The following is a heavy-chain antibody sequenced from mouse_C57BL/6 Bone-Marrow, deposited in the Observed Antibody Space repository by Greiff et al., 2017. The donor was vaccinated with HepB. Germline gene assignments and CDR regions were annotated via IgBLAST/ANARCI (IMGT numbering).Heavy chain of an antibody. J-gene: IGHJ1*03. CDR3: GGDVYWYLDV. D-gene: IGHD3-3*01. CDR1: GYTFTSYW. CDR2: IDPSDSYT. V-gene: IGHV1-59*01. Sequence: VQLQQPGAELVRPGTSVKLSCKASGYTFTSYWMHWVKQRPGQGLEWIGVIDPSDSYTNYNQKFKGKATLTVDTSSSTAYMQLSSLTSEDSSVYYGGGDVYWYLDVWGTGTTVTVSS.